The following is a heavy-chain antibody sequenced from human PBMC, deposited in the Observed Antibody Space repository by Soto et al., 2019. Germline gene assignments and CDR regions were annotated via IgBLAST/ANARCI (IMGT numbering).Heavy chain of an antibody. V-gene: IGHV1-2*04. CDR2: INPKYGDT. Sequence: QVQLVQSGAEVKKPGASVKVSCNTSGYTFTDYHIHWVRQAPGQGLEWVGRINPKYGDTSYGEKFQDSVTVTRDTSINTVXXXXXXXXXXXXXXXXXXXXXXXXXGHYYYLDVWGKGTTVTVSS. CDR1: GYTFTDYH. D-gene: IGHD2-15*01. J-gene: IGHJ6*03. CDR3: XXXXXXXXGHYYYLDV.